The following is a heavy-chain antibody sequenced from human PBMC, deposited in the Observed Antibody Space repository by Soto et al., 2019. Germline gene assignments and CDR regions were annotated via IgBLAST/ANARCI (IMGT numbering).Heavy chain of an antibody. CDR2: INPNSGGT. V-gene: IGHV1-2*02. D-gene: IGHD2-15*01. CDR1: GYTFTGYY. Sequence: GASVKVSFKASGYTFTGYYMHWVRQAPGQGLEWIGWINPNSGGTNYAQKFQGRVTMTRDTSISTAYMELSRLRSDDTAVYYCARVRGPKYCSGGSCYSQDAFDIWGQGTMVTVSS. CDR3: ARVRGPKYCSGGSCYSQDAFDI. J-gene: IGHJ3*02.